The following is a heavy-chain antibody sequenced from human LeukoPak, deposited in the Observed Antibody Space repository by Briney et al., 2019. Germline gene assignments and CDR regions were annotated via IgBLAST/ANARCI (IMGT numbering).Heavy chain of an antibody. D-gene: IGHD5-18*01. J-gene: IGHJ6*02. CDR2: IKQDGTEK. Sequence: GGSLRLSCAASGFTFSSYWMSWVRQAPGKGLEWVANIKQDGTEKYYVDSVKGRFTISRDNAKNSLYLQMNSLRADHTAVYYCARIRKAGYSYGSYYYYGMDVWGQGTTVTVSS. CDR3: ARIRKAGYSYGSYYYYGMDV. CDR1: GFTFSSYW. V-gene: IGHV3-7*04.